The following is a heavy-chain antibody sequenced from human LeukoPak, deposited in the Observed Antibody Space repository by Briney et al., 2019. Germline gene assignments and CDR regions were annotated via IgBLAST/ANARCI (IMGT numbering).Heavy chain of an antibody. D-gene: IGHD5-12*01. CDR2: IYSGGST. Sequence: GGSLRLSCAASGFTVSSNYMSWVRQAPGKGLERVSVIYSGGSTYYADSVKGRFTISRDNSKKSVSLQMNSLRAEDTAVYYCARDTVGYSGYNYGGFDEWGQGILVTVSS. V-gene: IGHV3-53*01. J-gene: IGHJ4*02. CDR1: GFTVSSNY. CDR3: ARDTVGYSGYNYGGFDE.